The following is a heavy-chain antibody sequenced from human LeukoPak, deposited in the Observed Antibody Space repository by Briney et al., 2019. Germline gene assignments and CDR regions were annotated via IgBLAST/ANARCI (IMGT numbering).Heavy chain of an antibody. V-gene: IGHV3-23*01. Sequence: GGSLRLSCAASGFTFSSSDMSWVRQAPGKGLEWVSTISGGGGSTYYADSVKGRFTISRDNSKNTLYLQVNSLRAEDTAVYYCAKGGKWDVTPFDYWGQGTLVTVSS. D-gene: IGHD1-26*01. CDR2: ISGGGGST. CDR1: GFTFSSSD. CDR3: AKGGKWDVTPFDY. J-gene: IGHJ4*02.